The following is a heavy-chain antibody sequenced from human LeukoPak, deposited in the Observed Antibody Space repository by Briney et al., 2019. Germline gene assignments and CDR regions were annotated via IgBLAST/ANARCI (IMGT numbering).Heavy chain of an antibody. Sequence: SETLSLTCTVSGGSISSYYWSWIRQPPGKGMEWLGYIYYSGSTNYNPSLKSRVTISVDTSKNQFSLKLSSVTAADTAVYYCARDSDTAAAQGIDPWGQGTLVTVSS. D-gene: IGHD6-13*01. CDR2: IYYSGST. CDR3: ARDSDTAAAQGIDP. V-gene: IGHV4-59*01. J-gene: IGHJ5*02. CDR1: GGSISSYY.